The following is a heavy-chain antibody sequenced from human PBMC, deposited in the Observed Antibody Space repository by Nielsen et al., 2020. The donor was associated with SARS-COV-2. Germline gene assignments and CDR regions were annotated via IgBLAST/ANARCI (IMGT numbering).Heavy chain of an antibody. Sequence: SETLSLTCAVYGESFTDNKWNWVRQPPGKGLEWIGEINHSGSASYNPSLKSRVTMSVDTSKSQFSLKLNSVTAADTAVYFCARGKKSFSGGCLTFYYYYYMDVWGKGTTVTVSS. CDR1: GESFTDNK. CDR2: INHSGSA. CDR3: ARGKKSFSGGCLTFYYYYYMDV. J-gene: IGHJ6*03. D-gene: IGHD3-3*01. V-gene: IGHV4-34*01.